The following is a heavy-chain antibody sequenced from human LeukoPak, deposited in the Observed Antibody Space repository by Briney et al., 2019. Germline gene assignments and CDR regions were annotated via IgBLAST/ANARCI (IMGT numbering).Heavy chain of an antibody. J-gene: IGHJ6*03. D-gene: IGHD6-19*01. CDR3: ARGVAGSYYYYYMDV. Sequence: ASVNVSCKACGYTFTGYHMHWVRQAPGQGLEWMGWINPNSGGTNYAQKFQGRVTMTRDTSISTAYIELSRLRSDDTAVYYCARGVAGSYYYYYMDVGGKGTTVTVSS. CDR2: INPNSGGT. V-gene: IGHV1-2*02. CDR1: GYTFTGYH.